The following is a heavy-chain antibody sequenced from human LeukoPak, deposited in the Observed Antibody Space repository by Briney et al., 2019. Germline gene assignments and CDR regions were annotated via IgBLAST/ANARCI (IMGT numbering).Heavy chain of an antibody. V-gene: IGHV3-7*01. CDR2: IKQDGSEK. CDR1: GFTFSSYW. CDR3: ARDGAMAYHDY. D-gene: IGHD5-18*01. Sequence: GGSLRLSCAASGFTFSSYWMSRVRQAPGKGLEWVANIKQDGSEKYYVDSVKGRFTISRDNAKNSLYLQMNSLRAEDTAVYYCARDGAMAYHDYWGQGTLVTVSS. J-gene: IGHJ4*02.